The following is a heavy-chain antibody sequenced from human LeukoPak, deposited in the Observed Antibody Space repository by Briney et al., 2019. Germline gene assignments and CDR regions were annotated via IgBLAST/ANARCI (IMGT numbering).Heavy chain of an antibody. CDR2: ISSSSSTI. J-gene: IGHJ5*02. V-gene: IGHV3-48*02. Sequence: GGSLRLSCAASGFTFSSYSMNWVRQAPGKGLEWVSYISSSSSTIYYADSVKGRFTISRDNAKNSLYLQMNSLRDEDTAVYYCARVVGATPGGWFDPWGQGTLVTVSS. D-gene: IGHD1-26*01. CDR3: ARVVGATPGGWFDP. CDR1: GFTFSSYS.